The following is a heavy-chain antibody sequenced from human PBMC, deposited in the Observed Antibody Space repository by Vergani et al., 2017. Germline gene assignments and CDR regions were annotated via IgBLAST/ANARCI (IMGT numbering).Heavy chain of an antibody. CDR1: GGTFSSYA. V-gene: IGHV1-69*06. J-gene: IGHJ6*02. CDR2: IIPIFGTA. D-gene: IGHD3-9*01. Sequence: QVQLVQSGAEVKKPGSSVKVSCKASGGTFSSYAISWVRQAPGQGLEWMGGIIPIFGTANYAQKFQGRVTITADKSTSTAYMELSSLSSEDTPVYYCARDLYYDIVTGYSPVPYYYGMDVWGQGTTVTVSS. CDR3: ARDLYYDIVTGYSPVPYYYGMDV.